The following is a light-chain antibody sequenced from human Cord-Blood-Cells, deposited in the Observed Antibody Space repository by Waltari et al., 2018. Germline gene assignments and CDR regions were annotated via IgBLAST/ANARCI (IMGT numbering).Light chain of an antibody. V-gene: IGLV4-69*01. CDR2: LNSDGSH. CDR3: QTWGTGIHVV. J-gene: IGLJ2*01. Sequence: ASVKLTCPLSSGHSSYAIAWHQQQPEKGPRYLMKLNSDGSHSKGDGIPDRFSGSSSGAERYLTISSLQSEDEADYYCQTWGTGIHVVFGGGTKLTVL. CDR1: SGHSSYA.